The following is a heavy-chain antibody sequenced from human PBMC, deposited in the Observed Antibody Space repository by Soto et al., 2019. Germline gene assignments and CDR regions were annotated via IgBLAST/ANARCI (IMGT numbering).Heavy chain of an antibody. CDR1: GFTFSSYT. CDR3: ATLPSSIFDY. D-gene: IGHD6-6*01. J-gene: IGHJ4*02. CDR2: ISYDGSDK. V-gene: IGHV3-30*04. Sequence: QVQLVESGGGVVQPGRSLRLSCTASGFTFSSYTMHWVRQAPGKGLEWVALISYDGSDKYYADSVRGRFTISRDNSKNTLYLQMDSLRAEDTAVYYCATLPSSIFDYWGQGTLVTVSS.